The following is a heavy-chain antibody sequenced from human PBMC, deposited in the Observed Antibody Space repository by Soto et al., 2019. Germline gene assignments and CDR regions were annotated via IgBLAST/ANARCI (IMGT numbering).Heavy chain of an antibody. V-gene: IGHV1-2*02. CDR3: ARARYCSSASCYKFDY. CDR1: AYTFTGYY. Sequence: ASVKVSCKASAYTFTGYYVHWVRQAPGQGLEWMGWINPNSGGTNYAQKFQGRVTMTRDTSISTAYMDLNRLRSDDTAVYYCARARYCSSASCYKFDYCDQGPLVSVSS. D-gene: IGHD2-2*01. CDR2: INPNSGGT. J-gene: IGHJ4*02.